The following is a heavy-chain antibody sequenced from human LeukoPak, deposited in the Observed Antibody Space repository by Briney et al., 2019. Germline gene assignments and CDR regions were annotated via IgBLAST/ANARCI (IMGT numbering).Heavy chain of an antibody. CDR1: GYTFTSYG. CDR3: ARDHNSNYDRYYFDY. V-gene: IGHV1-18*01. CDR2: ISASNGNT. Sequence: ASVKVSCKASGYTFTSYGISWVRQAPGQGLEWMGWISASNGNTNYAQKLQGRVTMTTDTSTSTAYMELRSLRSDDTAVYYRARDHNSNYDRYYFDYWGQGTLVTVSS. J-gene: IGHJ4*02. D-gene: IGHD4-11*01.